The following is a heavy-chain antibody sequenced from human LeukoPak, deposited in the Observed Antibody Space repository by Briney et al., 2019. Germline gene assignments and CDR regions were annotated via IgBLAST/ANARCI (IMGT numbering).Heavy chain of an antibody. J-gene: IGHJ4*02. CDR1: GFTFSSYA. CDR3: AKDTSIGKYCTNGVCSPFDY. CDR2: ISDSGDYT. V-gene: IGHV3-23*01. Sequence: GGSLTLSCAGSGFTFSSYAMSCVRQAPGQGLEWVSVISDSGDYTSYTDSVRGRFTISRDNSRNTLYLQMITLRPEDTAVYYCAKDTSIGKYCTNGVCSPFDYWGQGTLVTVYS. D-gene: IGHD2-8*01.